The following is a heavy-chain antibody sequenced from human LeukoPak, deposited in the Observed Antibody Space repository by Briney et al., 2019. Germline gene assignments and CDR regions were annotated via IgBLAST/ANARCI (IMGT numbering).Heavy chain of an antibody. V-gene: IGHV3-23*01. D-gene: IGHD4-23*01. Sequence: PGGSLRLSCAASGFALRNHDMSWVRQAPGKGLEWVSTITSTGVSTFYADSVKGRFSISRDNSRNSLFLEMNSLRADDTALYFCARDMGAYGGNFMTQPFDNWGQGTRVTVSS. CDR2: ITSTGVST. CDR1: GFALRNHD. CDR3: ARDMGAYGGNFMTQPFDN. J-gene: IGHJ4*02.